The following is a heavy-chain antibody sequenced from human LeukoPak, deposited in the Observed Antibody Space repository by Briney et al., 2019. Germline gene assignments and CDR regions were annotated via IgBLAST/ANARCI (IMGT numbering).Heavy chain of an antibody. V-gene: IGHV3-23*01. CDR3: AKARGNYYDSSGYYQAPLDY. CDR2: ISGGGGNT. CDR1: KFAFSSYA. D-gene: IGHD3-22*01. Sequence: GGSLRLSCAASKFAFSSYAMSWVRQAPGKGLEWVSAISGGGGNTYYADSVKGRFTISRDNSKNTLYLQMNSLRAEDTAVYYCAKARGNYYDSSGYYQAPLDYWGQGTLVTVSS. J-gene: IGHJ4*02.